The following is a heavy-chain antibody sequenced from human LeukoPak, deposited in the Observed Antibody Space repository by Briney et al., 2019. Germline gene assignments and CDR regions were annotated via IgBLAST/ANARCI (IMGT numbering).Heavy chain of an antibody. D-gene: IGHD3-3*01. CDR2: INPSAGST. CDR3: ARDWTTYYDFWSGPPFDY. Sequence: ASVKVSCKAPGYTFTSYYMHWVRQAPGQGLEWMGIINPSAGSTSYAQKFQGRVTMTTDTSTSTAYMELRSLRSDDTAVYYCARDWTTYYDFWSGPPFDYWGQGTLVTVSS. CDR1: GYTFTSYY. V-gene: IGHV1-46*01. J-gene: IGHJ4*02.